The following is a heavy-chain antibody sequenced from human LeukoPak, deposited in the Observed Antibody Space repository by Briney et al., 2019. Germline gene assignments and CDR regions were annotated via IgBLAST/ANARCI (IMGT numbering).Heavy chain of an antibody. CDR3: ARGETYSSSWYYY. CDR2: MNPNSGNT. CDR1: GYTFTSYG. D-gene: IGHD6-13*01. J-gene: IGHJ4*02. V-gene: IGHV1-8*03. Sequence: ASVKVSCKASGYTFTSYGISWVRQAPGQGLEWMGWMNPNSGNTGYAQKFQGRVTITRNTSISTAYMELSSLRSEDTAVYYCARGETYSSSWYYYWGQGTLVTVSS.